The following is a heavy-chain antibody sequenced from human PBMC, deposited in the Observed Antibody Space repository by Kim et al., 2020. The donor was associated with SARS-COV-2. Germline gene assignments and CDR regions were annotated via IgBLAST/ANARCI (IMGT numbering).Heavy chain of an antibody. CDR2: I. D-gene: IGHD5-12*01. V-gene: IGHV3-21*01. Sequence: IYYADSVKGRFTISRDHAKNSLYLQMNSLRAEDTAVYYCARGGLEMATIWGQGTLVTVSS. CDR3: ARGGLEMATI. J-gene: IGHJ4*02.